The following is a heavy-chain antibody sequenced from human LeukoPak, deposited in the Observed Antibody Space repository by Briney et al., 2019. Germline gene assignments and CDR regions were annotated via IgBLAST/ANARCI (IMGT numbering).Heavy chain of an antibody. Sequence: PGGSLRLSCAASGFTVSSNYMSWVRQAPEKGLEWVSVIYSGGSTYYADSVKGRFTISRDNSKNTLYLQMNSLRAEDTAVYYCARDWNGRGLFDYWGQGTLVTVSS. CDR1: GFTVSSNY. CDR2: IYSGGST. CDR3: ARDWNGRGLFDY. D-gene: IGHD1-1*01. J-gene: IGHJ4*02. V-gene: IGHV3-53*01.